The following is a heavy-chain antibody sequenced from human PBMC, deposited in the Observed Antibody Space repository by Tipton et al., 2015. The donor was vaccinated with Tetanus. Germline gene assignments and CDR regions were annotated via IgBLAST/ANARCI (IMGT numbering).Heavy chain of an antibody. V-gene: IGHV4-61*03. CDR1: GGSLRSGDHY. J-gene: IGHJ1*01. CDR3: ARHDTLNYYYVGYFHY. Sequence: TLSLTCTVSGGSLRSGDHYWSWIRQPPGKGLEWLANSSSRGRPNSNYSLKSRITISRDKTKNHLSLQLRSVTAADTAVYYCARHDTLNYYYVGYFHYWGQGTLVTVSS. D-gene: IGHD3-22*01. CDR2: SSSRGRP.